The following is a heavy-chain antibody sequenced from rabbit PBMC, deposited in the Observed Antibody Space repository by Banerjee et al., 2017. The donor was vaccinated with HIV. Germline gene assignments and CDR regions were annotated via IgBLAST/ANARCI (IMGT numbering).Heavy chain of an antibody. Sequence: QEQLVESGGGLVTLGGSLKLSCKASGIDFSSYGISWVRQAPGKGLEWIAYIYPDYGSTDYASWVNGRFTISKTSSTTVTLQMTSLTAADTATYFCARGTDSSYTWAFDPWGQGTLVTVS. J-gene: IGHJ2*01. CDR3: ARGTDSSYTWAFDP. D-gene: IGHD8-1*01. CDR2: IYPDYGST. CDR1: GIDFSSYG. V-gene: IGHV1S45*01.